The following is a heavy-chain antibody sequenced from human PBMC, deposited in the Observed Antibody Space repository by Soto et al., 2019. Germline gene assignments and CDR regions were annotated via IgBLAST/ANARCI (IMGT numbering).Heavy chain of an antibody. Sequence: GESLKISCAASGFTFTNYWMQWVRQAPGKGLVWVSRINSDGSSTSHADSVKGRFTISRDNAKNTLYLQMSSLRAEDTAVYYCARPQYLPDDVFDVWGRGXVVTV. V-gene: IGHV3-74*01. CDR2: INSDGSST. CDR3: ARPQYLPDDVFDV. CDR1: GFTFTNYW. D-gene: IGHD2-2*01. J-gene: IGHJ3*01.